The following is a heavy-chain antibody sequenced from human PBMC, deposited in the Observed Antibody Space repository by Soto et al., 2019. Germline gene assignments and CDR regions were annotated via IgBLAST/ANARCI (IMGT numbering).Heavy chain of an antibody. V-gene: IGHV3-23*01. D-gene: IGHD1-26*01. CDR3: ARRGSGSDYDY. CDR2: ISGGGDST. Sequence: EVQLLESGGGLVQPGGSLRLSCAASGFTFSSYAMRWVRQAPVKGLEWVSAISGGGDSTYYADSVKGRFTISRDNSKNTLYLQMNSLRAEDTAVYYCARRGSGSDYDYWGQGTLVTVSS. J-gene: IGHJ4*02. CDR1: GFTFSSYA.